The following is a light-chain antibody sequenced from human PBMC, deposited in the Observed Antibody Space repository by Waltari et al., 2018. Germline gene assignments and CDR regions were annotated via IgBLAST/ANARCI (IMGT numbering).Light chain of an antibody. CDR2: LGS. V-gene: IGKV2-28*01. Sequence: ALTQSPLSLPVTPGAPASIFCSSRQRLLHSDGRNFLDWYVQTPGQSPQLLIYLGSNRASGVPDRFSGGGSGTDFTLTISRVEAEDVGVYYCMQTQEIPLTFGGGTKVEIK. J-gene: IGKJ4*01. CDR1: QRLLHSDGRNF. CDR3: MQTQEIPLT.